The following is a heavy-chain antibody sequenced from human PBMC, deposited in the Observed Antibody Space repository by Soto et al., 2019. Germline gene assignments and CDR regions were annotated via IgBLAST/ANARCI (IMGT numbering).Heavy chain of an antibody. CDR3: ATLTKYDILTGVYPC. D-gene: IGHD3-9*01. V-gene: IGHV3-66*01. J-gene: IGHJ4*02. CDR2: IYRDGST. Sequence: EVQLVESGGGLVQPGGSLRLSCAASGFTVNSNYMSWVRQAPGKGLVWVSVIYRDGSTYYAYSVKSRFIISRDNSNNTLYFQMNSLRAEDTAVYYCATLTKYDILTGVYPCWGQGTLVTVSS. CDR1: GFTVNSNY.